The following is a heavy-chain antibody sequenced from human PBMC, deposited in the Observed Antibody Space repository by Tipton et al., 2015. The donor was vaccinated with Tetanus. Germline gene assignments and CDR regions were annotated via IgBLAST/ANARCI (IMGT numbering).Heavy chain of an antibody. J-gene: IGHJ4*02. Sequence: TLSLTCTVSGGSIRSDNYYWNWIRQPPGKGLEWLAYISKSGSSNSNYPPKSQITVSQDTSKNQFSLRLTSVTAADPAVYYCARANSEFPTKGPFGSWGQGALVIVSS. CDR2: ISKSGSS. CDR3: ARANSEFPTKGPFGS. V-gene: IGHV4-61*01. D-gene: IGHD4-23*01. CDR1: GGSIRSDNYY.